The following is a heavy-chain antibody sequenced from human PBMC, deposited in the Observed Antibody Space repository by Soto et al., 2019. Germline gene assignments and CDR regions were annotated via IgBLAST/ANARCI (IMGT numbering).Heavy chain of an antibody. D-gene: IGHD4-17*01. Sequence: GASVKVSCKASGGTFSSYAISWVRQAPGQGLEWMGGIIPIFGTANYARKFQGRVTITADESTSTAYMELSSLRSEDTAVYYCARDAGTTAVYYYGMDVWGQGTTVTVSS. CDR2: IIPIFGTA. J-gene: IGHJ6*02. CDR1: GGTFSSYA. V-gene: IGHV1-69*13. CDR3: ARDAGTTAVYYYGMDV.